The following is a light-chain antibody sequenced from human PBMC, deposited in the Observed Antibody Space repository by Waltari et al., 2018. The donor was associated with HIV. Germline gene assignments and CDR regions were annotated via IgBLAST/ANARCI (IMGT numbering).Light chain of an antibody. CDR1: QAIDKY. J-gene: IGKJ2*01. CDR3: QQSNIIPYT. V-gene: IGKV1-39*01. Sequence: DIQMTQSPSFLSASVGGRVTMTCQASQAIDKYVNWYQQKPGKAPKLLIYGSFNLESGVPLRFIGSGSGTDFSLTIDPLQPEDLATYYCQQSNIIPYTFGQGTKV. CDR2: GSF.